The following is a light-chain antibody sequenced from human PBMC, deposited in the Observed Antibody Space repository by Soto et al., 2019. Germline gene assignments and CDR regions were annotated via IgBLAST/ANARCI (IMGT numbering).Light chain of an antibody. CDR1: SSDIGSYDL. CDR2: EGT. J-gene: IGLJ1*01. Sequence: QSSLTQPASVSGPLGQSIVISCTGSSSDIGSYDLVSWYQRYPGKAPKVVIFEGTKRPSGVSNRFSGSKSGNTASLTISGLQTEDEADYYCCSYAGSRTYVFGAGTNVTVL. V-gene: IGLV2-23*01. CDR3: CSYAGSRTYV.